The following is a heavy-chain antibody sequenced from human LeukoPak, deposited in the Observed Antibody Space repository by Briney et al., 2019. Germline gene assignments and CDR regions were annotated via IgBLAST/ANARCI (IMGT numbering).Heavy chain of an antibody. Sequence: GGSLRLSCAASGFTFSGVWMTWVRQAPGKGLEWVANIKQDESEKHYVDSVKGRFTISRDNAKNSLYLQMNSLRAEDTAVYYCARSGLYEKWTDVDAFDIWGQGTMVTVSS. D-gene: IGHD2-8*01. CDR2: IKQDESEK. J-gene: IGHJ3*02. V-gene: IGHV3-7*01. CDR1: GFTFSGVW. CDR3: ARSGLYEKWTDVDAFDI.